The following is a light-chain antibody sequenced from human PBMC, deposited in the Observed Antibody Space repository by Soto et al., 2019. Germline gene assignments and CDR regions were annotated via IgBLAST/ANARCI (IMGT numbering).Light chain of an antibody. CDR3: AAWDDSLNGPV. Sequence: QSVLTQPPSASGTPGQRVSISCSGSSSNIGSFSVTWYQQLPGTAPKLLIYNSNQRYSGVPDRFSASKSGTSASLAISGLQSEDEADYYCAAWDDSLNGPVFGGGTKVTVL. J-gene: IGLJ2*01. CDR2: NSN. CDR1: SSNIGSFS. V-gene: IGLV1-44*01.